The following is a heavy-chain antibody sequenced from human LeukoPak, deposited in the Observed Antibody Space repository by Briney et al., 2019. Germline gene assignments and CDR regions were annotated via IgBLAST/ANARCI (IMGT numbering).Heavy chain of an antibody. Sequence: SSETLSLTCTVSGGSISSYYWSWIRQPPGKGLEWIGYIYYSGSTNYNPSLKSRVTISVDTSKNQFSLKLSSVTAADTAVYHCARAVVPAAMRGNWFDPWGQGTLVTVSS. J-gene: IGHJ5*02. CDR3: ARAVVPAAMRGNWFDP. CDR1: GGSISSYY. CDR2: IYYSGST. V-gene: IGHV4-59*01. D-gene: IGHD2-2*01.